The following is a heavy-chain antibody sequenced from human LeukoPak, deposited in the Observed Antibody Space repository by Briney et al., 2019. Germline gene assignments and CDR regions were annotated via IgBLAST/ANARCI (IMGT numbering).Heavy chain of an antibody. D-gene: IGHD3-22*01. J-gene: IGHJ3*02. CDR2: IYYSGST. V-gene: IGHV4-59*08. Sequence: KPSETLSLTCTVSGGSISSYYRSWLRQPPGKGLEWIRYIYYSGSTNYNPSLKSRVTISVDTSKNQFSLKLSSVTAADTAVYFCASQTYYYDSSGYYPRGFDIWGQGTMVTVSS. CDR1: GGSISSYY. CDR3: ASQTYYYDSSGYYPRGFDI.